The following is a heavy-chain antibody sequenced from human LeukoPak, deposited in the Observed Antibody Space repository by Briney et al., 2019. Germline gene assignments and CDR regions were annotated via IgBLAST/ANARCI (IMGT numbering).Heavy chain of an antibody. Sequence: GGSLRLSCAASGFTFSTYSMIWVRQAPGKGLEWLSYISGDSNTIYYADSVKGRFTVSRDNAKNSLYLQLNSLRAEDTAVYYCVRDRHSSVDYWGQGTLVTVSS. J-gene: IGHJ4*02. CDR1: GFTFSTYS. D-gene: IGHD3-22*01. CDR2: ISGDSNTI. V-gene: IGHV3-48*01. CDR3: VRDRHSSVDY.